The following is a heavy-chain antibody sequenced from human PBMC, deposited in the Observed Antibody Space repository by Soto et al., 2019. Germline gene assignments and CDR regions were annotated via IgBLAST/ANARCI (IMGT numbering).Heavy chain of an antibody. D-gene: IGHD3-22*01. Sequence: SVKVSCKASGGTFSSYAISWVRQAPGQGLEWMGGIIPIFGTANYAQKFQGRVTITADESTSTAYMELSSLRSEGTAVYYCARDKDSSGYYFDYWGQGTLVTVSS. V-gene: IGHV1-69*13. CDR1: GGTFSSYA. CDR3: ARDKDSSGYYFDY. J-gene: IGHJ4*02. CDR2: IIPIFGTA.